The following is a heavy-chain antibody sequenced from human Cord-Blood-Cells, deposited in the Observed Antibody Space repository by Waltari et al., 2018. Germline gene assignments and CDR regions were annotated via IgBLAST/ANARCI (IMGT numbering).Heavy chain of an antibody. V-gene: IGHV4-34*01. CDR1: GGSFSGYY. D-gene: IGHD2-2*01. CDR2: INHSGST. Sequence: QVQLQQWGAGLLKPSETLSLTCAVYGGSFSGYYWSCIRQPPGKGLEWIGEINHSGSTNYNPSLKSRVTISVDTSKNQFSLKLSSVTAADTAVYYCARDRYCSSTSCPMTEFDPWGQGTLVTVSS. J-gene: IGHJ5*02. CDR3: ARDRYCSSTSCPMTEFDP.